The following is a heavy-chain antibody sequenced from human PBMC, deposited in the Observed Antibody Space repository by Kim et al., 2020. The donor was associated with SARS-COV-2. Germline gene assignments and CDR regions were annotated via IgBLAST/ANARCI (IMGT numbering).Heavy chain of an antibody. CDR1: GGSVSSGSYY. Sequence: SETLSLTCTVSGGSVSSGSYYWSWIRQPPGKGLEWIGYIYYSGRPNYNPSLKSRVTISVDTSKNQFSLKLSSVTAADTAVYYCARDPIIAAAGTGYWGQG. CDR3: ARDPIIAAAGTGY. J-gene: IGHJ4*02. V-gene: IGHV4-61*01. D-gene: IGHD6-13*01. CDR2: IYYSGRP.